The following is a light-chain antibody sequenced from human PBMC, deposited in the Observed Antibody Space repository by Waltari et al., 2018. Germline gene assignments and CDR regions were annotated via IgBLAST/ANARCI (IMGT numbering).Light chain of an antibody. Sequence: DIQMTQFPSTISASVGDRVTITCRASQDIITWLAWYQQKQGKAPKLLIFKAYSLESGVPSRFSVSGSGTEFTLTISSLQPDDFATYYCQQYNSYSTTFGGGTKVEVK. J-gene: IGKJ4*01. CDR2: KAY. CDR1: QDIITW. CDR3: QQYNSYSTT. V-gene: IGKV1-5*03.